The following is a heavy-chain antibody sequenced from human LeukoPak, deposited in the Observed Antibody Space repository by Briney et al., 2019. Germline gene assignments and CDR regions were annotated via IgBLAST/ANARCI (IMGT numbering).Heavy chain of an antibody. CDR1: GLTFSSYW. CDR3: ARGCTTTSCYDY. J-gene: IGHJ4*02. D-gene: IGHD2-2*01. Sequence: TGGSLRLSCAASGLTFSSYWMRWVRQAPGKGLEWVANIKRDGSEKYYVDSVKGRFTISRDNAKNSLYLHMNSLRAEDTAVYYCARGCTTTSCYDYWGQGTLVTVSS. CDR2: IKRDGSEK. V-gene: IGHV3-7*01.